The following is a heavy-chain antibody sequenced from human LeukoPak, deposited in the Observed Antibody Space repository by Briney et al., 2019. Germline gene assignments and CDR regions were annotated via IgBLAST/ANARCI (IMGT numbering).Heavy chain of an antibody. Sequence: GGSLRLSCTASGFTFSSYSLYGVRQAPGKGLECVAVISYHESHKYYADSVKGRFTISRDNSKDTLFLQMNSLRAEDTAVYYCARNVDSAYYDFGDGMDVWGQGTTVTVSS. J-gene: IGHJ6*02. CDR3: ARNVDSAYYDFGDGMDV. D-gene: IGHD3-3*01. CDR2: ISYHESHK. CDR1: GFTFSSYS. V-gene: IGHV3-30-3*01.